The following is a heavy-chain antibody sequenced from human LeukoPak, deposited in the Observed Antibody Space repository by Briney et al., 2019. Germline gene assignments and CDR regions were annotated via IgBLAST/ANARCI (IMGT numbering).Heavy chain of an antibody. J-gene: IGHJ6*03. CDR1: GASISSHY. CDR2: TSGSI. CDR3: ARVLAIFGLDTTDFYMDV. Sequence: SETLSLTCAVSGASISSHYWSWIRQPPGKGLEWIGYTSGSISDNPSLKSRVAVSVDPSHNQVSLSLTSVTAADTAVYYCARVLAIFGLDTTDFYMDVWGKGTTVTV. V-gene: IGHV4-59*11. D-gene: IGHD3/OR15-3a*01.